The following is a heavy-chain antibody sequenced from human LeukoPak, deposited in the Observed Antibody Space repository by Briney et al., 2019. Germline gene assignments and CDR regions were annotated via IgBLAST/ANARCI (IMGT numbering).Heavy chain of an antibody. D-gene: IGHD5-18*01. J-gene: IGHJ4*02. V-gene: IGHV3-23*01. Sequence: GGSLRLSCAASGFTFSTYDMSWVRQAPGKGLEWVSAISGSGGSTYYADSVKGRFTISRDNSKNTLYLQMNSLRAEDTAVYYCAKGAQLWLRVIFDYWGQGTLVTVSS. CDR3: AKGAQLWLRVIFDY. CDR1: GFTFSTYD. CDR2: ISGSGGST.